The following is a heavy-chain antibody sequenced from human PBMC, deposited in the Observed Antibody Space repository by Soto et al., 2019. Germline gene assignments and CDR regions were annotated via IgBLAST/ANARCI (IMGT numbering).Heavy chain of an antibody. J-gene: IGHJ6*02. V-gene: IGHV1-2*04. D-gene: IGHD3-10*01. CDR3: ARDLNYYGSGSYYEGNYYYYGMDV. Sequence: ASVKVSCKASGYTFTGYYMHWVRQAPGQGPEWMGWINPNSGGTNYAQKFQGWVTMTRDTSISTAYMELSRLRSDDTAVYYCARDLNYYGSGSYYEGNYYYYGMDVWGQGTKVTVSS. CDR2: INPNSGGT. CDR1: GYTFTGYY.